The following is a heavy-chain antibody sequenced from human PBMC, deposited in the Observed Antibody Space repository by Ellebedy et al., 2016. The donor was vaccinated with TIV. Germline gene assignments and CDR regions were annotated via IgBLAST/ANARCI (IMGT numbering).Heavy chain of an antibody. D-gene: IGHD2-15*01. CDR3: ARYPRLTLHSDY. CDR1: GYTFTSYD. J-gene: IGHJ4*02. V-gene: IGHV1-8*01. CDR2: MNPNSGNT. Sequence: ASVKVSCXASGYTFTSYDINWVRQATGQGLEWMGWMNPNSGNTGYAQKFQGRVTMTRNTSISTAYMELSSLRSEDTAVYYCARYPRLTLHSDYWGQGTLVTVSS.